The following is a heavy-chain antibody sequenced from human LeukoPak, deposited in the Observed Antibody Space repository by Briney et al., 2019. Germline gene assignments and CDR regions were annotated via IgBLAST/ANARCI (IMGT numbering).Heavy chain of an antibody. Sequence: PSETLSLTCTVSGYSISSGYYWGWIRQPPGKGLEWIGSLYYSGSTYYNPSLKSRVTISVDTSKNQFSLNVSSVTAADTAVYYCARGIPYYYYYMDVWGKGTSVTVSS. CDR2: LYYSGST. CDR3: ARGIPYYYYYMDV. CDR1: GYSISSGYY. V-gene: IGHV4-38-2*02. J-gene: IGHJ6*03.